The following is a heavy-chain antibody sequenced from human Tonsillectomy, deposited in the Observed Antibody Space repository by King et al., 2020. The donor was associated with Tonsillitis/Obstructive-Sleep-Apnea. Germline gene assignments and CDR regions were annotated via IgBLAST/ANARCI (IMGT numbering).Heavy chain of an antibody. CDR3: AREEDTTMDSLDY. Sequence: VQLVESGGGLVQPGGSLRLSCAASGFTFSSHWMHWVRQAPGKGLVWVSRINSDGSSTSYADSVKGRFTISRDNAKNTLYLQMNSLRAEDTAVYYCAREEDTTMDSLDYWGQGTLVTVSS. CDR1: GFTFSSHW. D-gene: IGHD5-18*01. V-gene: IGHV3-74*01. J-gene: IGHJ4*02. CDR2: INSDGSST.